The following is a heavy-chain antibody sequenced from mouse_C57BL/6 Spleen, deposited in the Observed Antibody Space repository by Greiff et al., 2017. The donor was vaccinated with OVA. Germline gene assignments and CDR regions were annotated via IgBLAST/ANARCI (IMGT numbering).Heavy chain of an antibody. CDR2: INPSSGYT. V-gene: IGHV1-7*01. CDR1: GYTFTRYW. Sequence: QVKLQQSGAELAKPGASVKLSCKASGYTFTRYWMHWVKQRPGQGLEWIGYINPSSGYTKYTQKFKDKATLTADKSSSTAYMQLSSLTYDDAAVYYCAKTDYFDYWGQGTTLTVSS. CDR3: AKTDYFDY. J-gene: IGHJ2*01.